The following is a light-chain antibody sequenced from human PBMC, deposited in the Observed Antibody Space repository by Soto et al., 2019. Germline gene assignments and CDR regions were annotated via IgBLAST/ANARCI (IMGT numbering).Light chain of an antibody. J-gene: IGLJ3*02. CDR1: SSDVGGYNY. Sequence: QSVLTQPASVSGSPGQSITISCTGTSSDVGGYNYVSWFQQHPGKAPKLKIYDVSNRPSGVSNRVSGSKSGNTASLTIAELQDEDEADYYCTSFTTISTWVFGGGTKLTVL. CDR2: DVS. CDR3: TSFTTISTWV. V-gene: IGLV2-14*01.